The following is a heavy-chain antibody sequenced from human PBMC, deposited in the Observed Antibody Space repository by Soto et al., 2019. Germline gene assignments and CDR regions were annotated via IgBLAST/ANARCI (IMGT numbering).Heavy chain of an antibody. V-gene: IGHV4-34*01. CDR2: INHSGST. Sequence: PSETLSLTCAVYGGSFSGYYWSWIRQPPGKGLEWIGEINHSGSTNYNPSLKSRVTISVDTSKNQFSLKLSSVTAADTAVYYCANTPLRLQPAPLKFDPWGQGTLVTVSS. J-gene: IGHJ5*02. CDR1: GGSFSGYY. D-gene: IGHD4-4*01. CDR3: ANTPLRLQPAPLKFDP.